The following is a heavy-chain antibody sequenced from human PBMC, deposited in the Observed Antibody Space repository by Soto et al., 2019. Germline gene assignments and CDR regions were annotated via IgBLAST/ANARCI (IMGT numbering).Heavy chain of an antibody. J-gene: IGHJ5*02. V-gene: IGHV1-69*01. CDR2: IIPIFGTA. D-gene: IGHD6-13*01. CDR3: ARALSSSWYGGANWFDP. Sequence: QVQLVQSGAEVKKPGSSVKVSCKASGGTFSSYAISWVRQAPGQGLEWMGVIIPIFGTANYAQKFQGRVTITADESTSTAYMELSSMRSEDTAVYYCARALSSSWYGGANWFDPWGQGTLVTVAS. CDR1: GGTFSSYA.